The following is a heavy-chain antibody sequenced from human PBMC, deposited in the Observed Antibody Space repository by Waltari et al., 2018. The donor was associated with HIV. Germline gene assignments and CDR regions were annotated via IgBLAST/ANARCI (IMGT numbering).Heavy chain of an antibody. CDR2: IYYSGST. Sequence: QVQLQESGPGVVKPSETVSLTCTVSYAPFSSYYWSWTRQSPDKGLEGIGQIYYSGSTNFNPSLKNRFSLSQDSSRRQFSLKIKSVTAADSATYYCAGSSVAGRRWFDPWGQGTPVIVSS. D-gene: IGHD3-22*01. CDR1: YAPFSSYY. V-gene: IGHV4-59*08. CDR3: AGSSVAGRRWFDP. J-gene: IGHJ5*02.